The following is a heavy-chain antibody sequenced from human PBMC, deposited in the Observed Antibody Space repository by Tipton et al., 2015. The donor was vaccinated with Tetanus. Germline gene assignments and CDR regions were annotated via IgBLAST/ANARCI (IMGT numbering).Heavy chain of an antibody. V-gene: IGHV4-39*02. J-gene: IGHJ4*02. D-gene: IGHD3/OR15-3a*01. CDR3: ARGRTLNDFWTDSGYYFDH. CDR1: GGSISTTSYL. CDR2: IYSNGTA. Sequence: TLSLTCTVSGGSISTTSYLWGWVRQPPEKGLQWIATIYSNGTAYYNSSVKSRGSISIDTSKNLCSLKLSSVTAADTAVYYCARGRTLNDFWTDSGYYFDHWGQGTLVTVSS.